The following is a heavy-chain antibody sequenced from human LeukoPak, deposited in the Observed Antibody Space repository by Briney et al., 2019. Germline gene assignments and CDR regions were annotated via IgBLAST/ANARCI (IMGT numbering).Heavy chain of an antibody. CDR3: ASRTASALEGFDI. J-gene: IGHJ3*02. Sequence: PSETLSLTCTVSRGSISSPNWWTWVRQPPGKGLEWIGEVYHGGSTSYNPSLMSRLTISVDKSRNQFSLKLSSVTAADTAVYYCASRTASALEGFDIWGQGTMVTVSS. CDR1: RGSISSPNW. D-gene: IGHD1-1*01. V-gene: IGHV4-4*02. CDR2: VYHGGST.